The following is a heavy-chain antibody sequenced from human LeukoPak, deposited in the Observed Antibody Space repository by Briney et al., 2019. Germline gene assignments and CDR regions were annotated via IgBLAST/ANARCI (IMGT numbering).Heavy chain of an antibody. D-gene: IGHD3-16*01. J-gene: IGHJ4*02. CDR3: ARADRLGAALLASFDY. Sequence: PGGSLRLSCAASGFTLSSNSMNWVRQAPGKGLQWVASISRTSSYIYYADSVKGRFTISRDNAKNSLYLQMNSLRAEDTAVYYCARADRLGAALLASFDYWGQGTLVTVSS. CDR2: ISRTSSYI. V-gene: IGHV3-21*01. CDR1: GFTLSSNS.